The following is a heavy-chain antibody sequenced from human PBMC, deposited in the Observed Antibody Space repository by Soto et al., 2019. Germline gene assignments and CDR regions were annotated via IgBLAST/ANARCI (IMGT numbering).Heavy chain of an antibody. CDR1: GGTFSSYA. CDR2: IIPIFGTA. Sequence: GASVKVSCKASGGTFSSYAISWVRQAPGQGLEWMGGIIPIFGTANYAQKFQGRVTITADESTSTAYMELSSLRSEDTAVYYCARLGGSGSYGSTRWAVDVWGQGTTVTVSS. CDR3: ARLGGSGSYGSTRWAVDV. V-gene: IGHV1-69*13. J-gene: IGHJ6*02. D-gene: IGHD3-10*01.